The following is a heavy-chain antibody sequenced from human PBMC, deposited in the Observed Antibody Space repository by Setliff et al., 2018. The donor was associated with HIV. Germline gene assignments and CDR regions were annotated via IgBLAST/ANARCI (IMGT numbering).Heavy chain of an antibody. CDR2: IYYSGST. V-gene: IGHV4-39*01. D-gene: IGHD1-26*01. J-gene: IGHJ4*02. CDR3: VRIWDIVGGPSDY. CDR1: GDSVSNVGYY. Sequence: SETLSLTCTVSGDSVSNVGYYWGWIRQSPGKGLEWIGSIYYSGSTSYNPSLKSRVPISVHTSKNQFSLRLTSVTAADTAVYYCVRIWDIVGGPSDYWGLGNMVTVSS.